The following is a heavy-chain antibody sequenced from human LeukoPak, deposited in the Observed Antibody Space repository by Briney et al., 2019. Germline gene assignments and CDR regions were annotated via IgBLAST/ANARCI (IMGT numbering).Heavy chain of an antibody. V-gene: IGHV4-34*01. CDR3: ASRCGPSYYDSSGYYF. J-gene: IGHJ4*02. CDR2: INHSVST. CDR1: GLSFSGYY. D-gene: IGHD3-22*01. Sequence: SGTLSLTCAVFGLSFSGYYWSWFRQPPGKGLEWFGEINHSVSTNYNPSLKSRITISADTCKNQFSLKLSSVTAAGTAVYYCASRCGPSYYDSSGYYFWGQGTLVTVSS.